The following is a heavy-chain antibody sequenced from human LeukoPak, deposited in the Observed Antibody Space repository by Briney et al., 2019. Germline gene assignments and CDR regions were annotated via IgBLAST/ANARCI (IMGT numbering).Heavy chain of an antibody. D-gene: IGHD5-24*01. CDR2: INHSGST. CDR1: GGSFSGYY. CDR3: ARPGIRRWLHQGGNWFDP. Sequence: SETLSLTCAVYGGSFSGYYWSWIRQPPGKGLEWIGEINHSGSTNYNPSLKSRVTISVDTSKNQFSLKLSSVTAADTAVYYCARPGIRRWLHQGGNWFDPWGQGTLVTVSS. V-gene: IGHV4-34*01. J-gene: IGHJ5*02.